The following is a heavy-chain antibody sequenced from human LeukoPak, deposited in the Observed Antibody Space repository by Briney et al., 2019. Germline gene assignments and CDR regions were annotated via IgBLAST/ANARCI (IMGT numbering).Heavy chain of an antibody. J-gene: IGHJ4*02. CDR3: ARDRGSGYDPGYFDY. D-gene: IGHD5-12*01. CDR2: IYIGDNT. CDR1: EFTVSRYY. V-gene: IGHV3-66*01. Sequence: GGSLRLSCAVSEFTVSRYYMSWVRQAPGKGLEWVSIIYIGDNTYYSDSVKGRFTISRDNSKNSLYLQMNSLRVEDTAVYYCARDRGSGYDPGYFDYWGQGTLVTVSS.